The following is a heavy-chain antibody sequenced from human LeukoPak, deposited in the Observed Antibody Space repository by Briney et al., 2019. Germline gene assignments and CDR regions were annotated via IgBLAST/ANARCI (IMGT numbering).Heavy chain of an antibody. CDR2: IYTSGST. Sequence: SETLSLTCTVSGGSISSYYWSWIRQPAGKGLEWIGRIYTSGSTNYNPSLKSRVTMSVDTSKNQFSLKLSSVTAADTAVYYCARVLEYQLLSPYYYMDVWGKGTTVTVSS. D-gene: IGHD2-2*01. CDR1: GGSISSYY. CDR3: ARVLEYQLLSPYYYMDV. J-gene: IGHJ6*03. V-gene: IGHV4-4*07.